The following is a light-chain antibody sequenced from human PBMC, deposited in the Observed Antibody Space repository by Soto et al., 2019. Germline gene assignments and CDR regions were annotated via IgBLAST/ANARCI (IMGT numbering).Light chain of an antibody. Sequence: QCALTQPVSVSGSPGQSITISCTGTSSDVGGYNYVSWYQQHPGKAPKLMIYDVSNRPSGVSNRFSGSKSGNTASLTISGLQAEDEADYYCSSYTSSSTYVFGTGTKVSVL. CDR1: SSDVGGYNY. CDR3: SSYTSSSTYV. J-gene: IGLJ1*01. V-gene: IGLV2-14*01. CDR2: DVS.